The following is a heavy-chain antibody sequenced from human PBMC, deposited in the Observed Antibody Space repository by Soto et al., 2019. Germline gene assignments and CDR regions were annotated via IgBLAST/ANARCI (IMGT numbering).Heavy chain of an antibody. CDR2: IYYTGST. J-gene: IGHJ4*02. CDR1: GSSISSYY. CDR3: TRVGGYYGDYPNFDY. D-gene: IGHD4-17*01. V-gene: IGHV4-59*01. Sequence: PSETLSLTCRVSGSSISSYYWSWLRQPPGKGLEWIGNIYYTGSTNYHPSLKSRVIMSVESSKKQFSLRLNSVTAADTAVYYCTRVGGYYGDYPNFDYWGQGALVPVSS.